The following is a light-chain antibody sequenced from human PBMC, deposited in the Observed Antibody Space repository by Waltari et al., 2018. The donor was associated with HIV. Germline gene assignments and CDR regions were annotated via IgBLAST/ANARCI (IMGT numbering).Light chain of an antibody. Sequence: SALTQPASVSGSPGQSITISCTRTSSDVATYKLVSWYQQHPGKAPILMIYEVSKRPSGVSDRFSGSKSGDTASLTISGLQAEDEADYYCCSYVSNVIFGGGTKLTVL. CDR1: SSDVATYKL. CDR3: CSYVSNVI. V-gene: IGLV2-23*02. CDR2: EVS. J-gene: IGLJ2*01.